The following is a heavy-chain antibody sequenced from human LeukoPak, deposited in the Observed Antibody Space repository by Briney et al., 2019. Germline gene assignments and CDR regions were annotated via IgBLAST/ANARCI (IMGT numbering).Heavy chain of an antibody. CDR3: ARERPDYYYYYMDV. CDR2: IYTSGST. CDR1: GGSISSYY. J-gene: IGHJ6*03. V-gene: IGHV4-4*07. Sequence: SETLSLTCTVSGGSISSYYWSWIRQPAGKGLEWIGRIYTSGSTNYNPSLKSRVTMSVDTSKNQFSLKLSSVTAADTAVYYCARERPDYYYYYMDVWGKGTTVTVSS.